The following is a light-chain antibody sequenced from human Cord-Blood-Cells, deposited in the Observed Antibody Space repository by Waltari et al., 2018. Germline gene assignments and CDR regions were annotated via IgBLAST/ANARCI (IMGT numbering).Light chain of an antibody. CDR2: EGS. J-gene: IGLJ3*02. V-gene: IGLV2-23*01. CDR3: CSYAGSSTWV. Sequence: QSALTQPPSVSGSPGQPFTTPCTGTSSDVGGYNLAPWYQQHPGKAPKLMIYEGSKRPSGVSNRFSGSKSGNTASLTISGLQAEDEADYYCCSYAGSSTWVFGGGTKLTVL. CDR1: SSDVGGYNL.